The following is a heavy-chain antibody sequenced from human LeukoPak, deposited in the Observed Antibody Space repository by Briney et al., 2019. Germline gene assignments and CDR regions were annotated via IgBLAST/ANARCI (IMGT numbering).Heavy chain of an antibody. CDR3: ARFNCSSTSCFDAFDI. D-gene: IGHD2-2*01. CDR1: GYSFTSCW. Sequence: GESLKISCKGSGYSFTSCWIGWVRQMPGKGLEWMGILYLGDSDTRYSPPFQGQVTISADKSISTAYLQWSSLKASDTAMYYCARFNCSSTSCFDAFDIWGQGTMVTVSS. CDR2: LYLGDSDT. J-gene: IGHJ3*02. V-gene: IGHV5-51*01.